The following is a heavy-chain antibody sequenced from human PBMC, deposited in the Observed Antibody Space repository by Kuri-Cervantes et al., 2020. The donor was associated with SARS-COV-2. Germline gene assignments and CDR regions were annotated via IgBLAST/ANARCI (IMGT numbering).Heavy chain of an antibody. V-gene: IGHV3-7*01. Sequence: GGSLRLSCAASGFTFSSYWMSWVRQAPGKGLEWVANIKQDGSEKYYVDSVKGRFTISRDNAKNSLYLQMNSLRAEDTAAYYCARDQGWLDPWWFDPWGQGTLVTVSS. CDR2: IKQDGSEK. D-gene: IGHD6-19*01. J-gene: IGHJ5*02. CDR1: GFTFSSYW. CDR3: ARDQGWLDPWWFDP.